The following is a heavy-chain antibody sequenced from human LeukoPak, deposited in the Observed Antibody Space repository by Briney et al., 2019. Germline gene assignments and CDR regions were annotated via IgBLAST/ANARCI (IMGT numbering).Heavy chain of an antibody. V-gene: IGHV3-48*02. CDR1: GFTFSSYS. J-gene: IGHJ4*02. Sequence: GGSLRLSCAASGFTFSSYSMNWVRQAPGKGLEWVSYISSSSSTIYYADSVKGRFTISRDNAKNSLYLQMNSLRDEDTAVYYCAKEPRHCGGDCFSLLDDWGQGTLVTVSS. CDR3: AKEPRHCGGDCFSLLDD. D-gene: IGHD2-21*02. CDR2: ISSSSSTI.